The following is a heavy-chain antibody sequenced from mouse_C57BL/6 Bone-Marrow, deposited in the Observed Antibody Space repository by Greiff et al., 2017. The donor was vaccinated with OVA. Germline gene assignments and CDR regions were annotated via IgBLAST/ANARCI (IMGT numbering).Heavy chain of an antibody. V-gene: IGHV2-9-1*01. CDR3: ARERKYDYDGYFDV. D-gene: IGHD2-4*01. Sequence: QVQLKESGPGLVAPSQSLSITCTVSGFSLTSYAISWVRQPPGKGLEWLGVIWTGGGTKYNSALKSRLSISKDNSKSQVFLKMNSLQTDDTARYYCARERKYDYDGYFDVWGTGTTVTVSS. CDR2: IWTGGGT. J-gene: IGHJ1*03. CDR1: GFSLTSYA.